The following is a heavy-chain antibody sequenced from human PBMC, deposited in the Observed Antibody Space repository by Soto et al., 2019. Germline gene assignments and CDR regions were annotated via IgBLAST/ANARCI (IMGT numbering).Heavy chain of an antibody. CDR1: GGSISSGGYY. J-gene: IGHJ4*02. V-gene: IGHV4-31*03. D-gene: IGHD6-13*01. CDR2: VYYSGST. CDR3: ARAVSTHFDY. Sequence: SETLSLTCTVSGGSISSGGYYWSWIRQHPGKGLEWVGSVYYSGSTYSNPSLKSRVTVSVDTSKNQFSLNLSSVTAADTAVYYCARAVSTHFDYRGQGTLVYVSA.